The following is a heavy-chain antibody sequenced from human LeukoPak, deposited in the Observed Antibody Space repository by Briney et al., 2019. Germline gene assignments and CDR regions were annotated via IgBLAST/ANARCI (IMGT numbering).Heavy chain of an antibody. CDR1: GFTFSSYG. V-gene: IGHV3-30*18. CDR3: AKGDDSDY. J-gene: IGHJ4*02. CDR2: ISYDGSNK. D-gene: IGHD3-3*01. Sequence: PGGSLRLSCAASGFTFSSYGMHWVRQAPGKGLEWVAVISYDGSNKYYADSVKGRFTISRDNSKNTLYLQMNSLRAEDTAVYYCAKGDDSDYWGQGTLVTVSS.